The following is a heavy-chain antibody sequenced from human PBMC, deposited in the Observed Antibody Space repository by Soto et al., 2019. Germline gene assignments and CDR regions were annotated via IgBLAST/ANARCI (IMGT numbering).Heavy chain of an antibody. J-gene: IGHJ4*02. CDR3: ARGLYGDYGYYFDY. D-gene: IGHD4-17*01. V-gene: IGHV3-53*01. CDR2: IYSGGST. CDR1: GFTVSSNY. Sequence: EVQLVESGGGLIQPGGSLRLSCAASGFTVSSNYMSWVRQAPGKGLEWVSVIYSGGSTYYAASVKGRFTSSRDNSNNTLYLQMNSLRAEDTAVYYCARGLYGDYGYYFDYWGQGTLVTVSS.